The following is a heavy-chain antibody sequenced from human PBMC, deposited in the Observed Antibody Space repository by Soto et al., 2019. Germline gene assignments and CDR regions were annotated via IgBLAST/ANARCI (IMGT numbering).Heavy chain of an antibody. Sequence: PGGSLRLSCAASGFTFDDYAMHWVRQAPGKGLEWVSGISWNSGSICYADSVKGRFTISRDNAKNSLYLQMNSLRAEDTALYYCAKDLSTAPGDAFDIWGQGTMVTVSS. CDR3: AKDLSTAPGDAFDI. D-gene: IGHD3-10*01. J-gene: IGHJ3*02. CDR1: GFTFDDYA. CDR2: ISWNSGSI. V-gene: IGHV3-9*01.